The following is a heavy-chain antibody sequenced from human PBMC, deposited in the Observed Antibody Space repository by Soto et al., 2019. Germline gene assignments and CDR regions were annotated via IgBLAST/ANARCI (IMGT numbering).Heavy chain of an antibody. V-gene: IGHV2-5*02. J-gene: IGHJ4*02. CDR3: ARLTRGVYDLDRLWEKFDY. CDR1: GFSLSTYGMG. D-gene: IGHD5-12*01. CDR2: IYWDDDK. Sequence: QITMKESGLPLVKPTETLTLTCTFSGFSLSTYGMGVGWIRQPPGKALEWLALIYWDDDKRYSPSLRSRLTITKDTSKNQVDLTMTSMDPVDTATYYCARLTRGVYDLDRLWEKFDYWGQGTLVTVSS.